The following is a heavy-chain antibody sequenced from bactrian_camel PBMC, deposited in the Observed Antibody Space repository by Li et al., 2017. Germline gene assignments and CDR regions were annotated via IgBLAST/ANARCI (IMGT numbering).Heavy chain of an antibody. Sequence: VQLVESGGGSVQTGGSLKLSCSSSEYTSRSNCMGWFRQAPGKEREIVAATYAALNRTHYVDSVKGRFTISQDNVNNTVYLQMNSLKPEDTAVYYCAAAPTAVCFVHSILPGDFDYWGQGTQVTVS. J-gene: IGHJ4*01. CDR2: TYAALNRT. CDR1: EYTSRSNC. D-gene: IGHD3*01. V-gene: IGHV3-3*01. CDR3: AAAPTAVCFVHSILPGDFDY.